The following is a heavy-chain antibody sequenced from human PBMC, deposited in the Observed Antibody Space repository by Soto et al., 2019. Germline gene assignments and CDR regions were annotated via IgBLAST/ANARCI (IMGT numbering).Heavy chain of an antibody. V-gene: IGHV3-21*01. CDR2: ISSSSTYI. J-gene: IGHJ4*02. D-gene: IGHD6-19*01. CDR3: ARWDRRSSVLYYFDY. Sequence: EVQLVESGGGLVKPGGSLRLSCAASGFTFSSHSMNWVRQAPGKGLECVSSISSSSTYIHYSDSVKGRFTISRDNAKNSLYLQMNSLRAEDTAVYYCARWDRRSSVLYYFDYWGQGTLVPVSS. CDR1: GFTFSSHS.